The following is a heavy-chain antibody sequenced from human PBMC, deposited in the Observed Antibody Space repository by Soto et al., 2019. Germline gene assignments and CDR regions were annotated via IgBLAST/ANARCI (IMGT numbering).Heavy chain of an antibody. CDR1: GESISSSSYY. CDR2: IYYSGRA. J-gene: IGHJ4*02. V-gene: IGHV4-39*01. Sequence: PSETLSLTCIVSGESISSSSYYCGWIRQPPGKGLEWIGSIYYSGRAYYNPSFKSRVTISIDTSKNQFSLKLSSVTATDTAVYYCARQRTTVVTQAYFDHWGQGDMGTVS. D-gene: IGHD2-21*02. CDR3: ARQRTTVVTQAYFDH.